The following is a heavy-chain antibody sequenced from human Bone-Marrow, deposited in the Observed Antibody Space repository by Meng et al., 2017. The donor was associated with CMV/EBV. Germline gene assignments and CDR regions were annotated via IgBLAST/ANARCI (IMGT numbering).Heavy chain of an antibody. J-gene: IGHJ4*02. CDR3: AKTGLAHDY. CDR1: GFTFSSYG. Sequence: GESLKISCAASGFTFSSYGMHWVRQAPGKGLEWVAFIRYDGSNKYYADSVKGRFTISRDNSKNTLYLQMNSLRAEDTAVYYCAKTGLAHDYWGPGTLVTRSS. V-gene: IGHV3-30*02. D-gene: IGHD1-14*01. CDR2: IRYDGSNK.